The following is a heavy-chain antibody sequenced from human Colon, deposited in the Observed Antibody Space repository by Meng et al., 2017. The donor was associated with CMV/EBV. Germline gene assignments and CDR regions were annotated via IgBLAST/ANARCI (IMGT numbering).Heavy chain of an antibody. J-gene: IGHJ4*02. Sequence: QVHLGQSGAEVKGPGASVKVSCKTSGYTFNGYFMHWVRQAPGQGLEWMGWINPVTGDTSYAQKFQVRVTMTRDTSISTAYMELSSLRSDDTAVYYCATFGGDFDYWGQGTLVTVSS. V-gene: IGHV1-2*02. CDR3: ATFGGDFDY. CDR1: GYTFNGYF. CDR2: INPVTGDT. D-gene: IGHD3-3*01.